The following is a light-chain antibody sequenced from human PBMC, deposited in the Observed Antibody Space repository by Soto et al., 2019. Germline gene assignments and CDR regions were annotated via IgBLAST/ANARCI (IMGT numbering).Light chain of an antibody. CDR1: QDISNS. J-gene: IGKJ2*01. CDR2: DAT. Sequence: DIQMTQSPSSLSASVGDRVTVTCQASQDISNSLNWYQQKEGKAPKLLIYDATNLETGVPSRFSGSGSGTYFIFTINSLQPEDIATDYCHQYDSVPYAFGQGTKLEIK. CDR3: HQYDSVPYA. V-gene: IGKV1-33*01.